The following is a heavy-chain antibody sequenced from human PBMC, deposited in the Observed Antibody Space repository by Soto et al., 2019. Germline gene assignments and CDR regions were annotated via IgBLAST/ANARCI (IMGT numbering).Heavy chain of an antibody. V-gene: IGHV4-59*01. D-gene: IGHD2-2*01. CDR3: ARAAAAIGEPYIDPYNWFDP. CDR2: IYYSGST. J-gene: IGHJ5*02. Sequence: PSETLSLTCTVSGGSISSYYWSWIRQPPGKGLEWIGYIYYSGSTNYNPSLKSRVTISVDTSKNQFSLKLSSVTAADTAVYYCARAAAAIGEPYIDPYNWFDPWGQGTLVTVSS. CDR1: GGSISSYY.